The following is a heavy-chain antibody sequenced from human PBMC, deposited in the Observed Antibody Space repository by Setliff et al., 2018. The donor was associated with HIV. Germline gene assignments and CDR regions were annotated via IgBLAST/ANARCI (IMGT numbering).Heavy chain of an antibody. CDR3: ARKSGYTRGWDIFGVVAGSFDI. CDR1: RGSISSRSYY. J-gene: IGHJ3*02. CDR2: ISYSGNT. V-gene: IGHV4-39*01. Sequence: SETLSLTCSVSRGSISSRSYYWGCIRQPPGKGLEWIGTISYSGNTYYRPSLKSRVTISVDTSKNQFSLRLNSVTAADTAVYYCARKSGYTRGWDIFGVVAGSFDIWGLGTMVTVSS. D-gene: IGHD3-3*01.